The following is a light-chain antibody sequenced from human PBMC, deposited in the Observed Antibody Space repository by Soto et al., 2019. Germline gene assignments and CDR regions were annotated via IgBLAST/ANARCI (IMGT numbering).Light chain of an antibody. CDR1: TGAVTSDNY. Sequence: QAVVTQEPSLTVSPGGTVTLPCASSTGAVTSDNYPNWFQQKHGQPPRALIFSASNKHSGTPARFSGSLLGGKAALTLSGVQPEDEADYYCLLFHGDAEGVFGGGTKVTVL. J-gene: IGLJ2*01. CDR2: SAS. V-gene: IGLV7-43*01. CDR3: LLFHGDAEGV.